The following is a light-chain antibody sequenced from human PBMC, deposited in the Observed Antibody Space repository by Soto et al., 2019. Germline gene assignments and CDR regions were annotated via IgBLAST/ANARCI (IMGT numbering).Light chain of an antibody. J-gene: IGLJ1*01. Sequence: SALTQPRSVSGSPGQSVSISCTGTSSDVGAYKHVSWYQHHPGKAPKLLIFDVTKRPSGVPDRFSGSKSGDTASLTISGLQADDEADYYCSSSAGSYTYVFGTGTKVTVL. V-gene: IGLV2-11*01. CDR3: SSSAGSYTYV. CDR2: DVT. CDR1: SSDVGAYKH.